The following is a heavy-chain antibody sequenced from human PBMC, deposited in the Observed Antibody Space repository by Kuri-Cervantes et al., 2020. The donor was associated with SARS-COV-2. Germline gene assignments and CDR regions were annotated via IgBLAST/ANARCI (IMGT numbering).Heavy chain of an antibody. Sequence: GESLKISCAASGFTVSSDYMSWVRQAPGKGLEWVSVIYSGGSTYYEDSVKGRFTISRDNSKNTLYLQMNSLRAEDTAVYYCARDIKYQLLYPGWGMDVWGQGTTVTVSS. CDR2: IYSGGST. CDR3: ARDIKYQLLYPGWGMDV. V-gene: IGHV3-53*01. D-gene: IGHD2-2*02. CDR1: GFTVSSDY. J-gene: IGHJ6*02.